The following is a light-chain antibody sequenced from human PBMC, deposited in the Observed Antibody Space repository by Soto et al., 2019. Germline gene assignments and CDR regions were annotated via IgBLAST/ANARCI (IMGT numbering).Light chain of an antibody. V-gene: IGKV4-1*01. J-gene: IGKJ2*01. Sequence: DIVMTQSPDSLAVSLGERATINCKSSQSVLYSPNNKNYLAWYQQKPGQPPKLLIYCASTRESGVPDRFSGSESGTDFTLTISSLQAEDVAVYYCQQYYSTPSYTFGQGTKLEIK. CDR2: CAS. CDR1: QSVLYSPNNKNY. CDR3: QQYYSTPSYT.